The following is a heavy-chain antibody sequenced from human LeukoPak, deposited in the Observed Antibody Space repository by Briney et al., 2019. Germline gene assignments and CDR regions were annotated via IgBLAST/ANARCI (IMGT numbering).Heavy chain of an antibody. CDR3: ARGPTTLDYYDSSGYYWQIDY. CDR2: MNPNSGNT. Sequence: GASVKVSCKASRYTFTSYDINWVRQATGQGLEWMGWMNPNSGNTGYAQKFQGRVTMTRITSISTAYMELSSLRSEDTAVYYCARGPTTLDYYDSSGYYWQIDYWGQGTLVTVSS. D-gene: IGHD3-22*01. J-gene: IGHJ4*02. CDR1: RYTFTSYD. V-gene: IGHV1-8*01.